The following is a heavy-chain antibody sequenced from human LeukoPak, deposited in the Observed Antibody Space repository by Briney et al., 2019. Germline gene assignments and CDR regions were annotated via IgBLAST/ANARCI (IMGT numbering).Heavy chain of an antibody. J-gene: IGHJ4*02. Sequence: ASVKVSCKASGYTFTSYGISWVRQAPGQGLEWMGWISAYNGNTNYAQKLQGRVTMTTDTSTSTAYMELRSLRSDDTAVYYCARTSITMVRGANYYFDYWGQGTLVTVSS. CDR2: ISAYNGNT. V-gene: IGHV1-18*01. CDR3: ARTSITMVRGANYYFDY. D-gene: IGHD3-10*01. CDR1: GYTFTSYG.